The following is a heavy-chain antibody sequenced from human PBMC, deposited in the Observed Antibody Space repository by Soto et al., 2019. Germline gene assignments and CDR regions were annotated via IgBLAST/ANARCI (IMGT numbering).Heavy chain of an antibody. Sequence: ASETLSLTCTVSGGSMSPYYWSWIRQPPGKGLEWIGYMYYGGSTNYSPSLKSRVTMSVDTSKNQFSLKLSSVTAADTAVYYCARGYSDSRGYYSDYWGQGTLVTVSS. CDR2: MYYGGST. D-gene: IGHD3-22*01. CDR1: GGSMSPYY. J-gene: IGHJ4*02. V-gene: IGHV4-59*01. CDR3: ARGYSDSRGYYSDY.